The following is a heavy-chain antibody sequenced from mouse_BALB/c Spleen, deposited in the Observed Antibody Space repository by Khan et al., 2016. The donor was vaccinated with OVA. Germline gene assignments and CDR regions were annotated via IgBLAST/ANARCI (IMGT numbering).Heavy chain of an antibody. CDR2: INPRSGYP. V-gene: IGHV1-4*01. J-gene: IGHJ3*01. D-gene: IGHD2-14*01. Sequence: VKLLESGAELTRPGASVKMSCKASGYTFISYTIHWIQQRPGQGLEWIGYINPRSGYPNYTQKFKDQATLSADNSSTTAYLQLTSLTSDDSVVYDSGRDGDYNRDDGWFAYWGQGTLVTVSA. CDR1: GYTFISYT. CDR3: GRDGDYNRDDGWFAY.